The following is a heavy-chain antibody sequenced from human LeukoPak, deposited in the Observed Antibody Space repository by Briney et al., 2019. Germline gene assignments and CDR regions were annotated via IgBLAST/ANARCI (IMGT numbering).Heavy chain of an antibody. CDR1: DDSITIYY. D-gene: IGHD6-13*01. Sequence: SETLSLTCTVSDDSITIYYWTWIRQPPGKGLEWIGYMYYRGNTNYDPSLKSRVTISIDTPNNQFSLKLSSVTAADTAVYYCATGVHGIAAAGDYYFDYWGQGTLVTVSS. CDR3: ATGVHGIAAAGDYYFDY. V-gene: IGHV4-59*01. CDR2: MYYRGNT. J-gene: IGHJ4*02.